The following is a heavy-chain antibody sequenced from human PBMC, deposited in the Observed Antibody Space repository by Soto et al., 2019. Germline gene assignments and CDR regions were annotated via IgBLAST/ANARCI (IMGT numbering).Heavy chain of an antibody. CDR1: GYTFATHG. CDR3: GRVDPSGWAVTRGH. J-gene: IGHJ4*02. Sequence: QVQFVQSGPEVRKPGASVKVSCKASGYTFATHGFSWVRQAPGQGLEWMGWISGFNGNIDYAQKFQGRVTLTADAITRTGYMELGSLRGDHTGIFYLGRVDPSGWAVTRGHLGQGTLVTVSS. D-gene: IGHD2-21*02. CDR2: ISGFNGNI. V-gene: IGHV1-18*01.